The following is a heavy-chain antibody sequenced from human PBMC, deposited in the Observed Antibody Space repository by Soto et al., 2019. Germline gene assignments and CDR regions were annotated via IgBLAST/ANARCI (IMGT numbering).Heavy chain of an antibody. Sequence: SETLYLTCTVSGGSISSDGIYWTWIRQRPGKGLEWIGLIYYSGTTYYNPSLKSRLTISVDTSKNQFSLRLTSATAADTAVYYCARDRLRAVTTADGMDVWGQGTTVTVS. J-gene: IGHJ6*02. CDR3: ARDRLRAVTTADGMDV. V-gene: IGHV4-31*03. CDR1: GGSISSDGIY. D-gene: IGHD4-17*01. CDR2: IYYSGTT.